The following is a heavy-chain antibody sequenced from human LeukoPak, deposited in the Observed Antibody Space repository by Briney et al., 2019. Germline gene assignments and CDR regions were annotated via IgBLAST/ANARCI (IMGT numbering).Heavy chain of an antibody. CDR2: INPSGGST. D-gene: IGHD3-22*01. J-gene: IGHJ4*02. CDR3: ARALWTSYYDSSGYLDY. V-gene: IGHV1-46*01. CDR1: GYTFTRYY. Sequence: GASVKVSCKASGYTFTRYYIHWVRQAPGQGLEWMGIINPSGGSTSYAQKFQGRVTMTRDMSTRTVYMELSSLRSEDTAVYYCARALWTSYYDSSGYLDYWGQGTLVTVSS.